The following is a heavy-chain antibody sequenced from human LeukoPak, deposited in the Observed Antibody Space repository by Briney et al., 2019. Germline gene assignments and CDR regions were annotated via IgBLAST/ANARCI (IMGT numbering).Heavy chain of an antibody. CDR1: GITLSNYA. CDR2: ISESGGST. V-gene: IGHV3-23*01. D-gene: IGHD1-26*01. CDR3: ARVSSGSYFGYYYYYMDV. Sequence: GGSLRLSCVVSGITLSNYAMSWVRQAPGKGLEWVSGISESGGSTKYADSVKGRFTISRDNSLNTLYLQMNSLRAEDTAVYYCARVSSGSYFGYYYYYMDVWGKGTTVTVSS. J-gene: IGHJ6*03.